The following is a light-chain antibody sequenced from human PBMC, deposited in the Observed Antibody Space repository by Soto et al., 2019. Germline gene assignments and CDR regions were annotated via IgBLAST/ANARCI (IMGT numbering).Light chain of an antibody. CDR2: EVS. V-gene: IGLV2-8*01. J-gene: IGLJ1*01. Sequence: QSVLTQPPSASGSPGQSVTISCTGTSSDVGGYSSVSWYQLHPGKAPKLMVYEVSKRPSGVPDRFSGSKSGNTASLTVSGLQVEDEADYYCSSYAGSNNYVFGTGTKVTVL. CDR1: SSDVGGYSS. CDR3: SSYAGSNNYV.